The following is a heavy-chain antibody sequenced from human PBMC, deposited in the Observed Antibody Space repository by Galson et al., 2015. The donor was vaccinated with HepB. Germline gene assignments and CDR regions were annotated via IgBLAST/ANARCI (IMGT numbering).Heavy chain of an antibody. V-gene: IGHV3-30-3*01. J-gene: IGHJ6*02. CDR1: GFTFSSYA. CDR3: ARDRVVGATKPNYYYYYGMDV. D-gene: IGHD1-26*01. CDR2: ISYDGSNK. Sequence: SLRLSCAASGFTFSSYAMHWVRQAPGKGLEWVAVISYDGSNKYYADSVKGRFTISRDNSKNTLYLQMNSLRAEDTAVYYCARDRVVGATKPNYYYYYGMDVWGQGTTVTVSS.